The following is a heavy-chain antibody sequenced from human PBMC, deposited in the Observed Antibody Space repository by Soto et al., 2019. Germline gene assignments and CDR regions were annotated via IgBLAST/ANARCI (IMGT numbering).Heavy chain of an antibody. D-gene: IGHD5-18*01. CDR2: INAGNCNT. Sequence: AAGERLEWMRWINAGNCNTKYSQKFQGRVTITRDTSASTAYMELSSLRSEDTAVYYCARNATINSYPVYWDEGIMVSVYS. CDR3: ARNATINSYPVY. J-gene: IGHJ4*02. V-gene: IGHV1-3*01.